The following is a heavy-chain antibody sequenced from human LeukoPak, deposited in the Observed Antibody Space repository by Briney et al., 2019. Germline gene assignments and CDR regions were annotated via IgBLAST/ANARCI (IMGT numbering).Heavy chain of an antibody. CDR2: IYTSGST. D-gene: IGHD6-13*01. CDR3: ARGGVWGSSQPDYYYYYMDV. V-gene: IGHV4-61*02. CDR1: GGSISSGSYY. Sequence: SETLSLTCTVSGGSISSGSYYWSWIRQPAGKGLEWIGRIYTSGSTNYNPSLKSRVTISVDTSKNQFSLKLSSVTAADTAVYYCARGGVWGSSQPDYYYYYMDVWGKGTTATISS. J-gene: IGHJ6*03.